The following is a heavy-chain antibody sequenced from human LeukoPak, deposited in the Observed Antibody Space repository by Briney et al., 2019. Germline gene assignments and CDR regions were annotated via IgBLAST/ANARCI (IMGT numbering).Heavy chain of an antibody. D-gene: IGHD3-10*01. CDR1: GGSFSGYY. V-gene: IGHV4-34*01. CDR3: ARGLSGSPAYFDY. CDR2: INHSGST. Sequence: SETLSLTCAGYGGSFSGYYWSWIRQPPGKGLEWIGEINHSGSTNYNPSLKSRVTISVDTSKNQFSLKLSSVTAADTAVYYCARGLSGSPAYFDYWGQGTLVTVSS. J-gene: IGHJ4*02.